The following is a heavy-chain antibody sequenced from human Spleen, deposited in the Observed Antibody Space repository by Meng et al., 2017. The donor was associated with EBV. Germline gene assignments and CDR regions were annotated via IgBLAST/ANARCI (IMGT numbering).Heavy chain of an antibody. CDR2: IYYSGST. J-gene: IGHJ1*01. Sequence: QVQLQESGPGPVKPSQTLSLTCAVSGVSISSGAYYWSWIRQPPGKGLEWIGYIYYSGSTYYNPSLKSRVTISIDTSKIQLSLKLSSVTVADTALYYCAGGSGKGRTFQHWGQGTLVTVPS. D-gene: IGHD3-3*01. CDR3: AGGSGKGRTFQH. CDR1: GVSISSGAYY. V-gene: IGHV4-30-4*01.